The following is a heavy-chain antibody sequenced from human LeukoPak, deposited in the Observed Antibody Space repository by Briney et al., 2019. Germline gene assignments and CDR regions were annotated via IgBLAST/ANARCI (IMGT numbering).Heavy chain of an antibody. CDR1: GFMFNDFW. CDR3: APPPIAATGN. V-gene: IGHV3-7*01. Sequence: GGSLRLSCTASGFMFNDFWMSWVRQAPGEGLEWVANIRQDGGAKNYVDSVKGRFTISRDNTKKSVYLQMNSLRADDTAVYYCAPPPIAATGNWGQGTLVTVSS. D-gene: IGHD5-12*01. CDR2: IRQDGGAK. J-gene: IGHJ4*02.